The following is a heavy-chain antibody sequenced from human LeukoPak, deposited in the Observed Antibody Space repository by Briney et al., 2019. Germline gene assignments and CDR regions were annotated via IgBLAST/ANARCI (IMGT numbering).Heavy chain of an antibody. CDR3: ARHDGVGELGGSGAFDI. V-gene: IGHV5-51*01. CDR1: GYTFTSYW. J-gene: IGHJ3*02. CDR2: IYPGDSDT. Sequence: KASCKASGYTFTSYWIGWVRQMPGKGLEWMGIIYPGDSDTRYSPSFQGQVTISADKSISTAYLQWSSLKASDTAMYYCARHDGVGELGGSGAFDIWGQGTMVTVSS. D-gene: IGHD3-16*01.